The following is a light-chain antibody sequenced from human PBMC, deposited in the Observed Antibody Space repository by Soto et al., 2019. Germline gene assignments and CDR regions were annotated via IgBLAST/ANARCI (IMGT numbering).Light chain of an antibody. V-gene: IGKV1-5*01. CDR2: DAS. J-gene: IGKJ1*01. Sequence: DIQMTQSPSTLSASVGDRVTITCRASQGLGTWLAWYQQKPGQAPKLLIYDASSLEGGVPSRFRGSGSGTQFTLTISSLQPDDFATYYCHQYNTYSWTFGQGTKV. CDR1: QGLGTW. CDR3: HQYNTYSWT.